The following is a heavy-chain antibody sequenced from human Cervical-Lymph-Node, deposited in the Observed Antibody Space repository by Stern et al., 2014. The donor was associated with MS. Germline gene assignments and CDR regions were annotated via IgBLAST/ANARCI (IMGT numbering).Heavy chain of an antibody. CDR2: ISYDGSDT. D-gene: IGHD5-18*01. V-gene: IGHV3-30*18. J-gene: IGHJ3*01. Sequence: VQLVESGGGVVQPGRSLRLSCAASGFTFSSYGMHWVRQAPGKGLEWVAIISYDGSDTDYADSVKGRFTISRDNSKNMLYLQLNSLRPEDTAVYYCAKWTEGRVAIVTIAEGSAALDLWGRGTMVTVSS. CDR1: GFTFSSYG. CDR3: AKWTEGRVAIVTIAEGSAALDL.